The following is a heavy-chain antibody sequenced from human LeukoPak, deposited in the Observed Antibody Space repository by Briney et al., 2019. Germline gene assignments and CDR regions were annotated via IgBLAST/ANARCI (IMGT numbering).Heavy chain of an antibody. CDR1: GGSFSGYY. D-gene: IGHD3-22*01. V-gene: IGHV4-34*01. Sequence: SETLSLTCAVYGGSFSGYYWSWIRQPPGKGLEWIGEINHSGSTNYNPSLKSRVTISVDTSKNQFSLKLSSVTAADTAVYYCARDSGSSGWLDYWGQGTLVTVSS. CDR3: ARDSGSSGWLDY. J-gene: IGHJ4*02. CDR2: INHSGST.